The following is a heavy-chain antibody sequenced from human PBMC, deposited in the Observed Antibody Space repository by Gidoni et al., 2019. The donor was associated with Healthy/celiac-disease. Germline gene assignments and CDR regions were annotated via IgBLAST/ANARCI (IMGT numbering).Heavy chain of an antibody. D-gene: IGHD3-22*01. V-gene: IGHV3-21*01. CDR2: ISGRSSYI. CDR3: AREDYYDSSGYHPFEN. CDR1: GFTFSDYT. J-gene: IGHJ4*02. Sequence: EVQLVEAGGGLVKPGGYLRLYCAASGFTFSDYTMNWVRQAPGKGLEWVSSISGRSSYIYYADSVKGRFTISRDNAKNSLYLQMNSLRAEDTAVYFCAREDYYDSSGYHPFENWGQGTLVTVSS.